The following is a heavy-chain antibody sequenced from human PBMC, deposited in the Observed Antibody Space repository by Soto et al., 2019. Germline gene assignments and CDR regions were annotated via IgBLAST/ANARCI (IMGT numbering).Heavy chain of an antibody. CDR2: IYYSGST. CDR1: GCSISSGGYY. D-gene: IGHD6-13*01. V-gene: IGHV4-31*03. CDR3: ARSFGGAAADPFDY. Sequence: SETLSLTCTVSGCSISSGGYYWSWIRQHPGKGLEWIGYIYYSGSTYYNPSLKSRVTISVDTSKNQFSLKLSSVTAADTSVYYCARSFGGAAADPFDYWGQGTLVTVSS. J-gene: IGHJ4*02.